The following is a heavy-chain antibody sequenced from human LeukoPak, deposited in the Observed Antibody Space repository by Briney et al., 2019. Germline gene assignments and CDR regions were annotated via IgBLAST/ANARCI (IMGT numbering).Heavy chain of an antibody. CDR2: IIPIFGTA. D-gene: IGHD3-22*01. J-gene: IGHJ4*02. Sequence: SVKVSCKASGGTFSSYAISWVRQAPGQGLEWMGRIIPIFGTANYAQKFQGRVTITTDESTSTAYMELSSLRSEDTAVYYCAREAPGRRSGYYYYYWGQGTLVTVSS. CDR3: AREAPGRRSGYYYYY. CDR1: GGTFSSYA. V-gene: IGHV1-69*05.